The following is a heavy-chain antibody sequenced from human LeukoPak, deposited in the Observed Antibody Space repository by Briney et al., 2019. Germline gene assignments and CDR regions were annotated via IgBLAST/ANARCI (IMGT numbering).Heavy chain of an antibody. CDR1: GGSISSGSYY. V-gene: IGHV4-61*02. CDR3: ASSGYYHHLDD. D-gene: IGHD3-22*01. J-gene: IGHJ4*02. CDR2: IYTSGST. Sequence: SQTLSLTCTVSGGSISSGSYYWSWIRQPAGKGLEWIGRIYTSGSTNYNPSLKSRVTISVDTSKNQFSLKLSSVTAADTAVYYCASSGYYHHLDDWGQGTLVTVSS.